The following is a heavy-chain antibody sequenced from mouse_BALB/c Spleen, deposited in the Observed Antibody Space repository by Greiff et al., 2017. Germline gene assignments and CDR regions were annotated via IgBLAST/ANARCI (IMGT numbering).Heavy chain of an antibody. CDR1: GFSLTSYG. V-gene: IGHV2-9*02. CDR3: SRDWITGTNAMDY. Sequence: QVQLKESGPGLVAPSQSLSITCTVSGFSLTSYGVHWVRQPPGKGLEWLGVIWAGGSTNYNSALMSRLSISKDNSKSQVFLKMNSLQTDDTSMYYCSRDWITGTNAMDYWGQGTSVTVSS. J-gene: IGHJ4*01. CDR2: IWAGGST. D-gene: IGHD4-1*01.